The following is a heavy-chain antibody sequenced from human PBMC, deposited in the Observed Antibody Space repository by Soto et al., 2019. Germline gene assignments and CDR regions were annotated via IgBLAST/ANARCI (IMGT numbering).Heavy chain of an antibody. D-gene: IGHD4-17*01. CDR1: GGTFSSYA. Sequence: QVQLVQSGAEVKKPGSSVKVSCKASGGTFSSYAISWVRQAPGQGLEWMGGINPNSGGTKSAQQFQGRVTMTRDMSISTAYMELSRLRSEDTAVYYCARGNGDYKGNAFDIWGQGTMVTVSS. CDR3: ARGNGDYKGNAFDI. J-gene: IGHJ3*02. CDR2: INPNSGGT. V-gene: IGHV1-2*02.